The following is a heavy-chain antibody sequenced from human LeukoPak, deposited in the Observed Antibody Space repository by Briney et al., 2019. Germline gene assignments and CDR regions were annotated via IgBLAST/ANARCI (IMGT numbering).Heavy chain of an antibody. CDR2: IIPIFGTA. V-gene: IGHV1-69*06. CDR1: GGTFISYA. D-gene: IGHD2-15*01. J-gene: IGHJ4*02. CDR3: ARDGHCSGGSCYSVAFDY. Sequence: GSSVKVSCKASGGTFISYAISWVRQAPGQGLEWMGGIIPIFGTANYAQRFQGRVTITADKSTSTAYMELSSLRSEDTAVYYCARDGHCSGGSCYSVAFDYWGQGTLVTVSS.